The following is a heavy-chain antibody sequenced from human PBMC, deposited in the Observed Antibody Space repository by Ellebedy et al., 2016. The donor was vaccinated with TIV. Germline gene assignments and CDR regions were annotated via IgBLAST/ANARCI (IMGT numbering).Heavy chain of an antibody. D-gene: IGHD5-18*01. CDR3: AKDRTPGDGYWVFDD. V-gene: IGHV3-23*01. Sequence: PGGSLRLSCAASGFTFTSFAMSWVRQAPGKGLEWVSTISHTGTRTYYADSVEGRFTVSRDNSKGTVDLQMNSLRVEDTAVYFCAKDRTPGDGYWVFDDWGQGTLVTVSS. J-gene: IGHJ4*02. CDR1: GFTFTSFA. CDR2: ISHTGTRT.